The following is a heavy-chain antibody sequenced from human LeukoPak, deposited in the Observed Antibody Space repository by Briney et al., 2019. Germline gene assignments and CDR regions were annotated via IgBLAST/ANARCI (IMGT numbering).Heavy chain of an antibody. Sequence: PSETLSLTCTVSGYSISSGYYWGWIRQPPGKGLEWIGSIYHSGSTYYNPSLKSRVTISVDTSKNQFSLKLSSVTAADTAVYYCARVNSSILEHYFDYWGLGTLVTVSS. J-gene: IGHJ4*02. D-gene: IGHD6-13*01. V-gene: IGHV4-38-2*02. CDR3: ARVNSSILEHYFDY. CDR1: GYSISSGYY. CDR2: IYHSGST.